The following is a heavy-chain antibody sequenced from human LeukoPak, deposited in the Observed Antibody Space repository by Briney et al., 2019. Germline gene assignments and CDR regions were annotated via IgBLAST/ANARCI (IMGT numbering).Heavy chain of an antibody. CDR1: GYTFTSYY. CDR3: AKGRSDYDY. D-gene: IGHD3-3*01. CDR2: INPSGGST. Sequence: ASVKVSCKASGYTFTSYYMHWVRQAPGQGLEWMGIINPSGGSTSYAQKFQGRVTMTRDMSTSTVYMELNSLRAEDTAVYYCAKGRSDYDYWGQGTLVTVSS. V-gene: IGHV1-46*01. J-gene: IGHJ4*02.